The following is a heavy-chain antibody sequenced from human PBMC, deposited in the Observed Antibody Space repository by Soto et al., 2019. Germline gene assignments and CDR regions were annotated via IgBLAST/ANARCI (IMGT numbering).Heavy chain of an antibody. Sequence: PSETLSLTCAVSGGSISSSNWWSWVRQPPGKGLEWIGEIYHSGSTNYNPSLKSRVTISVDKSKNQFSLKLSSVTAADTAVYYCARRGSNIAVAGTYYYYYGMDVWGQGTTVTVSS. CDR1: GGSISSSNW. J-gene: IGHJ6*02. V-gene: IGHV4-4*02. CDR2: IYHSGST. D-gene: IGHD6-19*01. CDR3: ARRGSNIAVAGTYYYYYGMDV.